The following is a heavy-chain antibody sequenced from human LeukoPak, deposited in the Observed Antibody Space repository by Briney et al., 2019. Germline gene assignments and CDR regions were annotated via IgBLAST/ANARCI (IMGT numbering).Heavy chain of an antibody. CDR1: GGSFSGYY. Sequence: SETLSLTCAVYGGSFSGYYWSWIRQPPGKGLEWIGEINHSESTNYNPSLKSRVTISVDTSKNQFSLKLSSVTAADTAVYYCARLQTARYCSSTSCPRRGGWFDPWGQGTLVTVSS. CDR3: ARLQTARYCSSTSCPRRGGWFDP. J-gene: IGHJ5*02. CDR2: INHSEST. D-gene: IGHD2-2*01. V-gene: IGHV4-34*01.